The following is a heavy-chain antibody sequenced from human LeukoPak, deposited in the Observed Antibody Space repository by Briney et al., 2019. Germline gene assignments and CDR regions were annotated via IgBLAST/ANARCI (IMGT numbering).Heavy chain of an antibody. V-gene: IGHV4-59*01. CDR2: IYYRGST. D-gene: IGHD3-10*01. CDR3: ARPTVVRGVISLYTGSDP. J-gene: IGHJ5*02. CDR1: GGSMSSYY. Sequence: SETLSLTCTVSGGSMSSYYGSWIRQPRGKGREGIGYIYYRGSTNYTTSLQSRATISVHTTTHQFYLKLSSVAYAPTALYCCARPTVVRGVISLYTGSDPWGQGTLVTVSP.